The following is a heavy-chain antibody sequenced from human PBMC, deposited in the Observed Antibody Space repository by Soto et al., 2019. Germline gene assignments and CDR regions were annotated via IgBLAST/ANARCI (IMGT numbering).Heavy chain of an antibody. V-gene: IGHV3-21*01. J-gene: IGHJ4*02. Sequence: EMQLVESGGGLVKRGGSLRLSCAASGFTISSYSMNWVRQAPGKGLEWVSSISSSSSYIYYADSVKGRFTISRDNAKNSLYLQMNSLRAEDTAVYYCARASEGSGGVRGVIAMGYWGQGTLVTVSS. CDR3: ARASEGSGGVRGVIAMGY. CDR2: ISSSSSYI. D-gene: IGHD3-10*01. CDR1: GFTISSYS.